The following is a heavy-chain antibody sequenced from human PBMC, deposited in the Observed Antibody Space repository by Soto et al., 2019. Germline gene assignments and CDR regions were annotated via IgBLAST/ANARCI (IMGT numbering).Heavy chain of an antibody. CDR3: ARQGDMATFYY. V-gene: IGHV4-30-4*01. CDR1: GGSISSGDYY. D-gene: IGHD5-12*01. Sequence: QVQLQESGPGLVKPSQTLSLTCTVSGGSISSGDYYWSWIRQPPGKGLEWIGYIYYSGSTYYNPSLKSXXTXSXXTSKNQFSLKLSSVTAADTAVYYCARQGDMATFYYWGQGTLVTVSS. J-gene: IGHJ4*02. CDR2: IYYSGST.